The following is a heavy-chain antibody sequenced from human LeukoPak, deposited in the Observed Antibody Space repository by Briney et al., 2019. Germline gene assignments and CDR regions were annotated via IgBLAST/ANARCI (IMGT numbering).Heavy chain of an antibody. CDR3: AKDYADYTYYYYMDV. D-gene: IGHD4-11*01. V-gene: IGHV3-23*01. J-gene: IGHJ6*03. Sequence: PGGSLRLSCVASGFTFSSYAMSWVRQAPGKGLEWVSSISGSGGSTYYADSVKGRFTISRDNSKNTLYLQMNSLRAEDTAVYYCAKDYADYTYYYYMDVWGKGTTVTVSS. CDR1: GFTFSSYA. CDR2: ISGSGGST.